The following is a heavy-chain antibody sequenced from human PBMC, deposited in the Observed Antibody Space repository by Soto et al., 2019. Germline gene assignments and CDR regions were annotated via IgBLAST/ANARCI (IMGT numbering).Heavy chain of an antibody. CDR3: AKVQWLAQLGSFDY. CDR2: ISGSGGST. D-gene: IGHD6-19*01. J-gene: IGHJ4*02. CDR1: GFTFSSYA. Sequence: PGGSLRLSCVASGFTFSSYAMSWVRQAPGKGLEWVSAISGSGGSTYYADSVKGRFTISRDNSKNTLYLQMNSLRAEDTAVYYCAKVQWLAQLGSFDYWGQGTLVTVSS. V-gene: IGHV3-23*01.